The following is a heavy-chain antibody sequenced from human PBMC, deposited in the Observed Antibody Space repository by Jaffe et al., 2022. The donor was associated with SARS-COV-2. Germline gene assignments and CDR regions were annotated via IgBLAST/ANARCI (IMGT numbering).Heavy chain of an antibody. J-gene: IGHJ2*01. CDR3: ARHRPGPYILRQQRTRDNTYWYFDL. CDR2: IYYSGST. Sequence: QLQLQESGPGLVKPSETLSLTCTVSGGSISSSSYYWGWIRQPPGKGLEWIGSIYYSGSTYYNPSLKSRVTISVDTSKNQFSLKLSSVTAADTAVYYCARHRPGPYILRQQRTRDNTYWYFDLWGRGTLVTVSS. CDR1: GGSISSSSYY. D-gene: IGHD6-13*01. V-gene: IGHV4-39*01.